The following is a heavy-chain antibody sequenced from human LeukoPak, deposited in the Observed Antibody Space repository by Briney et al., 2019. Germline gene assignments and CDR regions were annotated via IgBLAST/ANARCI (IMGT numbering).Heavy chain of an antibody. J-gene: IGHJ6*02. D-gene: IGHD6-19*01. V-gene: IGHV3-23*01. Sequence: PGGSLRLSCAASGFTFSRYAMSWVRQAPGKGLEWVSAFSGSGGSTYCADSVKGRFTISRDNSKNTLYLQMNSLRAEDTAVYYCAKAGTAYYYYGMDVWGQGTTVTVSS. CDR1: GFTFSRYA. CDR3: AKAGTAYYYYGMDV. CDR2: FSGSGGST.